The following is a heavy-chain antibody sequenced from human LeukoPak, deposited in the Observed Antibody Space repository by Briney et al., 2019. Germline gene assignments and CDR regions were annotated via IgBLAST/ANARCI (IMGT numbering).Heavy chain of an antibody. Sequence: PGGSLRLSCAASGFTFSSYSMNWVRQAPGKGLEWVSSISSSSSYIYYADSVKGRSTISRDNAKNSLYLQMNSLRAEDTAVYYCARDGVHAFDIWGQGTMVTVSS. CDR1: GFTFSSYS. V-gene: IGHV3-21*01. CDR2: ISSSSSYI. CDR3: ARDGVHAFDI. J-gene: IGHJ3*02. D-gene: IGHD2-8*01.